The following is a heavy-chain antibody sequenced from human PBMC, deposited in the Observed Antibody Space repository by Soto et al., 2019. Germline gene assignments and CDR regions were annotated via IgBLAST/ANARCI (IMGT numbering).Heavy chain of an antibody. J-gene: IGHJ4*02. D-gene: IGHD3-10*01. CDR3: ARHRWGSGSYSGLLDF. CDR1: GGSISTSSYF. V-gene: IGHV4-39*01. CDR2: VHYSGSA. Sequence: LSLTCSVSGGSISTSSYFWGWIRQPPGKGLEWVGAVHYSGSANYRSSLQSRVTISVDASQNQFSLRLRSVTAADTAVYYCARHRWGSGSYSGLLDFWGQGALVTVSS.